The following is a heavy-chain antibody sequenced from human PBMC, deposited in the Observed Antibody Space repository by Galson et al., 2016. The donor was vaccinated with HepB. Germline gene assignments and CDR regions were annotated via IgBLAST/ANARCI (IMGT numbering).Heavy chain of an antibody. V-gene: IGHV3-74*01. CDR2: IEGDGTRP. J-gene: IGHJ4*02. CDR3: ARDLSGPDF. CDR1: GFTFRNHQ. Sequence: SLRLSCAVSGFTFRNHQMHWVRQVSGKGLVWVSRIEGDGTRPIYADSVKGRFTISRDNAENTPYLQMNSLRAEDTAVYYCARDLSGPDFWGQGTLVTVSS.